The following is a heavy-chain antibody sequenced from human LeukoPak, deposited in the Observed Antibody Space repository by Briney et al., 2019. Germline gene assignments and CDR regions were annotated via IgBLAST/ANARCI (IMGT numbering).Heavy chain of an antibody. Sequence: PSETLSLTCTVSGGSISSYYWSWIRQPPGKGLEWIGYIYYSGSTNYNPSLKSRVTISVETSKNQFPLKLSSVTAADTAVYYCARDIPGIAAAGSYAFDIWGQGTMVTVSS. CDR3: ARDIPGIAAAGSYAFDI. J-gene: IGHJ3*02. V-gene: IGHV4-59*12. D-gene: IGHD6-13*01. CDR1: GGSISSYY. CDR2: IYYSGST.